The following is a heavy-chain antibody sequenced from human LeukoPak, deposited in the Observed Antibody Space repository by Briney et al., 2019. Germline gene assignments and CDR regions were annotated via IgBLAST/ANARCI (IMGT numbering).Heavy chain of an antibody. V-gene: IGHV4-61*03. Sequence: SQTLSLTCTVSGGSISSGDYYWSWLRQPPGKALEWIGYIYYTGKTYYNPSLEGRVTMLVDTSRNHFSVKLSSVTAADTAVYYCARSQNYYGSGDYWSQGTLVTVSS. J-gene: IGHJ4*02. CDR2: IYYTGKT. CDR1: GGSISSGDYY. D-gene: IGHD3-10*01. CDR3: ARSQNYYGSGDY.